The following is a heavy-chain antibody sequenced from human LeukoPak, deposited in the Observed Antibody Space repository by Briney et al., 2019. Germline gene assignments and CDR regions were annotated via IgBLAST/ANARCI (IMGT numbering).Heavy chain of an antibody. CDR3: AREVSYDSSGYYYFDY. CDR1: GYSISSGYY. CDR2: IYHSGST. D-gene: IGHD3-22*01. V-gene: IGHV4-38-2*02. Sequence: SETLSLTCTVSGYSISSGYYWGWIRQPPGKGLEWIGSIYHSGSTYYNPSLKSRVTISVDTSKNQFSLKLSSVTAADTAVYYCAREVSYDSSGYYYFDYWGQGTLVTVSS. J-gene: IGHJ4*02.